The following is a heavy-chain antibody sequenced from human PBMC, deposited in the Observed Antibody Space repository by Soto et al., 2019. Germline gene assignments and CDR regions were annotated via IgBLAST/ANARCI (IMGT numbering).Heavy chain of an antibody. J-gene: IGHJ4*02. D-gene: IGHD2-8*01. CDR1: GYTFTSYG. Sequence: QVQLVQSGTEVKKPGASVNVSCKASGYTFTSYGISWVRQAPGQGLEWMGWISAYNGNTNYAQKLQGRVTMTTDTSTSTAYMELRSLRSDDTAVYYCARDTDCTNGACYIGYWGQGTLVTVSS. CDR2: ISAYNGNT. CDR3: ARDTDCTNGACYIGY. V-gene: IGHV1-18*01.